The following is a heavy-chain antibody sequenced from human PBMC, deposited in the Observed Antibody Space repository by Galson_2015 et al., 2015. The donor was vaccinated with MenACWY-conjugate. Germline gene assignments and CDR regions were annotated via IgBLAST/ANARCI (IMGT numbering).Heavy chain of an antibody. CDR2: INVDGSEE. D-gene: IGHD3-10*01. CDR1: GFTFNNYW. V-gene: IGHV3-7*01. J-gene: IGHJ3*02. Sequence: SLRLSCAASGFTFNNYWITWVRQAPGKGLEWVANINVDGSEENYMDSVRGRFTISRDNAKNSLFLQVNTLTAADTAVYYCARQGPSGRAFEIWGQGTMVTVSS. CDR3: ARQGPSGRAFEI.